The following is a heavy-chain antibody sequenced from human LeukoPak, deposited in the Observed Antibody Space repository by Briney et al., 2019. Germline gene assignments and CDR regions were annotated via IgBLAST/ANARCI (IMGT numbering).Heavy chain of an antibody. CDR1: GYTFTSYD. V-gene: IGHV1-8*01. CDR2: MNPNTGRT. Sequence: ASVKVSCKASGYTFTSYDVNWVRQATGQGLEWMGWMNPNTGRTAYAQKFQGRVAMTRDISITTAYMELSRLRSDDTAVYYCARKLHRGNWFDPWGQGTLVTVSS. CDR3: ARKLHRGNWFDP. D-gene: IGHD1-7*01. J-gene: IGHJ5*02.